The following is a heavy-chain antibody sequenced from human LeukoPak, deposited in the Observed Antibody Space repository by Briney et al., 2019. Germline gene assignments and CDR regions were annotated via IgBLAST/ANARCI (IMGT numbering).Heavy chain of an antibody. CDR2: IIPIFGTA. J-gene: IGHJ5*02. CDR1: GYTFTSYA. V-gene: IGHV1-69*06. CDR3: ARASATEVRGVLTQNWFDP. D-gene: IGHD3-10*01. Sequence: HVASVKVSCKASGYTFTSYAMNWVRQAPGQGLEWMGGIIPIFGTANYAQKFQGRVTITADKSTSTAYMELSSLRSEDTAVYYCARASATEVRGVLTQNWFDPWGQGTLVTVSS.